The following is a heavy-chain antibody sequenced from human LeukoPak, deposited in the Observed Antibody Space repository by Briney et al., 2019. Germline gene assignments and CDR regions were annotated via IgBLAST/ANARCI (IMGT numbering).Heavy chain of an antibody. CDR2: IYYSGST. D-gene: IGHD6-19*01. V-gene: IGHV4-39*07. CDR1: GGSISISSYY. Sequence: SETLSLTCTVSGGSISISSYYWGWIRQPPGKGLEWIGSIYYSGSTYYNPSLKSRVTISVDTSKNQFSLKLSSVTAADTAVYYCARGSFPGSGWAYFDYWGQGTLVTVSS. J-gene: IGHJ4*02. CDR3: ARGSFPGSGWAYFDY.